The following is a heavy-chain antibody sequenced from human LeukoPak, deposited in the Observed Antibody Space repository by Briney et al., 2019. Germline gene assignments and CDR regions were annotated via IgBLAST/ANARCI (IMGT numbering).Heavy chain of an antibody. CDR3: ARPILRYFDWPNRTPPDY. D-gene: IGHD3-9*01. CDR2: ISYDGSNK. V-gene: IGHV3-30-3*01. Sequence: PGGSLRLSCAASGFPFSAYAIHWVRQAPGKGLEWVAVISYDGSNKYYADSVKGRFTISRDNSKNTLYLQMNSLRAEDTAVYYCARPILRYFDWPNRTPPDYWGQGTLVTVSS. CDR1: GFPFSAYA. J-gene: IGHJ4*02.